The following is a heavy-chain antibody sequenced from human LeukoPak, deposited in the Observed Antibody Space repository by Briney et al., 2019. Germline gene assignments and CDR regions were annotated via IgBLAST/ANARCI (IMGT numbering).Heavy chain of an antibody. D-gene: IGHD5-24*01. Sequence: SETLSLTCTVFGGSISSSTYSWGWIRQPPGKGLEWIGNIYYSGSTGYNPSLKSRVLIFVDTSKNQFSLKLRSVTAADTAVYYCARLGNGYNRYYFEYWGQGTLVTVSS. CDR2: IYYSGST. J-gene: IGHJ4*02. CDR1: GGSISSSTYS. CDR3: ARLGNGYNRYYFEY. V-gene: IGHV4-39*01.